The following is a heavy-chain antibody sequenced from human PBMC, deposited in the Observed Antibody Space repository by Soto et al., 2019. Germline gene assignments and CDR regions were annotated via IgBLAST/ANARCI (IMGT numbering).Heavy chain of an antibody. CDR1: GGSSSGYY. J-gene: IGHJ4*02. V-gene: IGHV4-34*01. CDR3: ARGRSVLLWFGDPYYFDY. Sequence: PSETLSLTCAVYGGSSSGYYWSWIRQPPGKGLEWIGEINHSGSTNYNPSLKSRVTISVDTSKNQFSLKLSSVTAADTAAYYCARGRSVLLWFGDPYYFDYWGQGTLVTVS. CDR2: INHSGST. D-gene: IGHD3-10*01.